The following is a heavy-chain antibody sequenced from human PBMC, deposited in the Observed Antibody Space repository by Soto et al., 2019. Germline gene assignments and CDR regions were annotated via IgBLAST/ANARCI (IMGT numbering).Heavy chain of an antibody. D-gene: IGHD3-10*01. CDR3: ARHSINYYGSGSSVPGY. V-gene: IGHV5-10-1*01. CDR1: GYSFTSYW. Sequence: ESLKISCKGSGYSFTSYWISWVRQMPGKGLEWMGRIDPSDSYTNYSPSFQGHVTISADKSISTAYLQWSSLKASDTAMYYCARHSINYYGSGSSVPGYWGQGTLVTVSS. CDR2: IDPSDSYT. J-gene: IGHJ4*02.